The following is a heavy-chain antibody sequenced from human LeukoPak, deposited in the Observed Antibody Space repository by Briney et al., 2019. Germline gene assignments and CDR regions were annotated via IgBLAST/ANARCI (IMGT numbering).Heavy chain of an antibody. CDR3: ARDSVMTTMTADPDY. V-gene: IGHV3-33*01. CDR2: TWFDGSNN. J-gene: IGHJ4*02. CDR1: GFTFSDYA. Sequence: PGVSLRLSCAASGFTFSDYAMHWVRQAPGKGLEWVALTWFDGSNNHYADSVKGRFSISRDNSKNTLYLQMNSLRAEDTAVYYCARDSVMTTMTADPDYWGQGTLVTVSS. D-gene: IGHD4-17*01.